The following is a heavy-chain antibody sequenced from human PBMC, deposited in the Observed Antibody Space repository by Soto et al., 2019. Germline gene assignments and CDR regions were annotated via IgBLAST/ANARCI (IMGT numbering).Heavy chain of an antibody. CDR2: ISGSGGST. D-gene: IGHD2-2*01. CDR3: AKDGGDCSSTSCYYYYYGMDV. V-gene: IGHV3-23*01. CDR1: GFTFSSYA. Sequence: GGSLRLSCAASGFTFSSYAMSWVRQAPGKGLEWVSAISGSGGSTYYADSVKGRFTISRDNSKNTLYLQMNSLRAEDTAVYYCAKDGGDCSSTSCYYYYYGMDVWGQGTTVTVSS. J-gene: IGHJ6*02.